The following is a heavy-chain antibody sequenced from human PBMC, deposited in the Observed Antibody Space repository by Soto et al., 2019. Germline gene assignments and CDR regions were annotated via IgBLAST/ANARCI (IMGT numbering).Heavy chain of an antibody. D-gene: IGHD3-10*01. J-gene: IGHJ5*02. CDR3: ARDRATMVRGVMPRWFDP. CDR1: GGSISSGGYY. Sequence: PSETLSLTCTVSGGSISSGGYYWSRIRQHPWKGLEWIGYINHSGSTNYNPSLKSRVTISVDTSKNQFSLKLSSVTAADTAVYYCARDRATMVRGVMPRWFDPWGQGTLVTVSS. V-gene: IGHV4-31*03. CDR2: INHSGST.